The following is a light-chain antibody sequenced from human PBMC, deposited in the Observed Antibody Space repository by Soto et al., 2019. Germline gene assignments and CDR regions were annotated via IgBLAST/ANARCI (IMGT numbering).Light chain of an antibody. J-gene: IGKJ1*01. CDR1: QSVGST. CDR3: QQYNYWPRT. CDR2: AAS. V-gene: IGKV3-15*01. Sequence: EIVMTQSPATLSVSPGERATLSCRASQSVGSTLAWYQQKPGQAPRLLIYAASTRATGIPAKFSGSGSGTEFTLTISRLQSEDFAVYYCQQYNYWPRTFGQGTKVEIK.